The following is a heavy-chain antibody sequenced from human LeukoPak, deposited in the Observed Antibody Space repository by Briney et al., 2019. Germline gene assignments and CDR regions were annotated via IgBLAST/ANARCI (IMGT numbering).Heavy chain of an antibody. V-gene: IGHV3-7*01. CDR1: GFTFSNSW. Sequence: PGGSLRLSCAASGFTFSNSWMCWVRQAPGKGLQWVANINPDGSVKNYVDSVKGRFTIFRDNAKNSVFLQVNSLRAEDTAVYYCARGLASRAYYYDSSGYYDFDYWGQGTLVTVSS. J-gene: IGHJ4*02. CDR3: ARGLASRAYYYDSSGYYDFDY. D-gene: IGHD3-22*01. CDR2: INPDGSVK.